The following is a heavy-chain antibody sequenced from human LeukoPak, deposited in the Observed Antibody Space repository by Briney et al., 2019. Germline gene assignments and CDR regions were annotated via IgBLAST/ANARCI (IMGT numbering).Heavy chain of an antibody. CDR1: GFTFSSYS. D-gene: IGHD6-6*01. J-gene: IGHJ5*02. Sequence: GGSLRLSCAASGFTFSSYSMNWVRQAPGKGLEWVSSISSSSSYIYYADSVKGRFTISRDNAKNSLYLQMNSLRAEDTAVYYCARAYSSSSDWFDTWGQGTLVTVSS. V-gene: IGHV3-21*01. CDR3: ARAYSSSSDWFDT. CDR2: ISSSSSYI.